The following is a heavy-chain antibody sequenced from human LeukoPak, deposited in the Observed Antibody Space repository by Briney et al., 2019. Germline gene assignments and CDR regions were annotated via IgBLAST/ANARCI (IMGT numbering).Heavy chain of an antibody. CDR3: ARRGAAVAYDY. CDR1: GFTFSSYA. V-gene: IGHV3-23*01. D-gene: IGHD6-19*01. CDR2: ISGSGGST. J-gene: IGHJ4*02. Sequence: GGSLRLSCAASGFTFSSYAMSWVRQAPGKGLEWVSAISGSGGSTYYADSVKGRFTISRDNSKNTVYLQMGSLKPEDMAVYYCARRGAAVAYDYWGQGTLVTVSS.